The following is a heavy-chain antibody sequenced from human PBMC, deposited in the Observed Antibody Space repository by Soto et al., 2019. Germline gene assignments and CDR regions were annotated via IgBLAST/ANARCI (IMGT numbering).Heavy chain of an antibody. CDR3: ARAVVATGNWFDP. CDR2: IYYSGST. V-gene: IGHV4-31*03. D-gene: IGHD2-15*01. Sequence: QVQLQESGPGLVKPSQTLSLTCTVSGGSISSGGYYWSWIRQHPGKGLEWIGYIYYSGSTYYNPSLNSRVTISVDTSKNQFSLKLSSVTAADTAVYYCARAVVATGNWFDPWGQGTLVTVSS. J-gene: IGHJ5*02. CDR1: GGSISSGGYY.